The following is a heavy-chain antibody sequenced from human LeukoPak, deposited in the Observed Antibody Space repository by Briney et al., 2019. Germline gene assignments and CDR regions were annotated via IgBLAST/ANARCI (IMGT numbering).Heavy chain of an antibody. Sequence: GASVKVSCKASGYTFTGYYMHWVRQAPGQGFEWMGWINPNSGGTNYAQKFQGRVTMTRDTSISTAYMELSRLRSDDRAVYYCASSSGGSRPFDYWGQGTLVTVSS. V-gene: IGHV1-2*02. D-gene: IGHD2-15*01. CDR1: GYTFTGYY. J-gene: IGHJ4*02. CDR2: INPNSGGT. CDR3: ASSSGGSRPFDY.